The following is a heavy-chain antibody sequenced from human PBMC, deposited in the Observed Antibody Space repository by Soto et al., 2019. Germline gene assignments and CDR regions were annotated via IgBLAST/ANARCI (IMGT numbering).Heavy chain of an antibody. D-gene: IGHD5-12*01. CDR3: ARIKVLGLGRSGYDTDDYYYYYGMDV. V-gene: IGHV5-10-1*01. CDR1: GYSFTSYW. J-gene: IGHJ6*02. CDR2: IDPSDSYT. Sequence: ESLKISCKGSGYSFTSYWISWVRQMPGKGLEWMGRIDPSDSYTNYSPSFQGHVTISADKSISTAYLQWSSLKASDTAMYYCARIKVLGLGRSGYDTDDYYYYYGMDVWGQGTTVTVSS.